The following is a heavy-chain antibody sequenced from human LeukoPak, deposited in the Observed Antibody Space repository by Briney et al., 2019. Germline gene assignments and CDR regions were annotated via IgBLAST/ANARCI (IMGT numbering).Heavy chain of an antibody. CDR2: ISTSGST. CDR3: AREAYCGGDCYSGFDY. V-gene: IGHV4-61*02. CDR1: GGSISSGSYY. J-gene: IGHJ4*02. D-gene: IGHD2-21*02. Sequence: PSETLSLTCTVSGGSISSGSYYWNWIRQPAGKGLEWIGRISTSGSTNYSPSLKSRVTILVDMSKNQFSLKLSSVTAADTAVYYCAREAYCGGDCYSGFDYWGQGTLVTVSS.